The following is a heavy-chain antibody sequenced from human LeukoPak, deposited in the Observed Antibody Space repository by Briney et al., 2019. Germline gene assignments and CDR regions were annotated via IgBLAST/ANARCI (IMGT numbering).Heavy chain of an antibody. CDR2: INPNSGGT. J-gene: IGHJ4*02. D-gene: IGHD6-19*01. CDR1: GYTFTGYY. V-gene: IGHV1-2*02. CDR3: ARDNSSGWYYPPFDY. Sequence: GASVKVSCTASGYTFTGYYMHWVRQAPGQGLEWMGWINPNSGGTNYAQKFQGRVTMTRDTSISTAYMELSRLKSDDTAVYYCARDNSSGWYYPPFDYWGQGTLVTVSS.